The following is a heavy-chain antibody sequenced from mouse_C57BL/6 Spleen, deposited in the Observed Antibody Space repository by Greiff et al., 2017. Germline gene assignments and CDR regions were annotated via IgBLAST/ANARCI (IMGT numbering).Heavy chain of an antibody. D-gene: IGHD2-4*01. CDR1: GYTFPSYW. CDR2: IDPSDSYT. V-gene: IGHV1-50*01. Sequence: QVQLQQPGAELVKPGASVKLSCKASGYTFPSYWMQWVKQRPGQGLEWIGEIDPSDSYTNYNQKFKGKATLTVDTSSSTAYMQLSSLTSEDSAVYYCASLYYDYDGYWGQGTTLTVSS. J-gene: IGHJ2*01. CDR3: ASLYYDYDGY.